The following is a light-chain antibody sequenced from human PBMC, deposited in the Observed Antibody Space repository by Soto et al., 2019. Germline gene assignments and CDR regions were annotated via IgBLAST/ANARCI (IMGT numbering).Light chain of an antibody. Sequence: EILMTQSPATLSVSPGERATLSCRASQRVGSNLAWYQQKPGQAPRLLIYVASTRATGIPARFSGSGSGTEFTLTISSLQPEDFAVYYCQQYNNWPYTFGQGTKLEIK. CDR2: VAS. CDR1: QRVGSN. V-gene: IGKV3-15*01. CDR3: QQYNNWPYT. J-gene: IGKJ2*01.